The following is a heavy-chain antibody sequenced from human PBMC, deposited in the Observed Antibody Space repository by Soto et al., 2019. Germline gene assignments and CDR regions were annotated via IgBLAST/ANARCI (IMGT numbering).Heavy chain of an antibody. CDR1: GGPITSSGYS. V-gene: IGHV4-30-2*01. Sequence: SETLSVTSAVSGGPITSSGYSWTWIRQPPGKGLEWIGYIYHTGTTYYNPSLKSRLTISLDRSKNHFSLKMTSVTAADTAVYFCARELIMLPGAGGMEVWGKGPTVT. D-gene: IGHD3-10*01. J-gene: IGHJ6*04. CDR3: ARELIMLPGAGGMEV. CDR2: IYHTGTT.